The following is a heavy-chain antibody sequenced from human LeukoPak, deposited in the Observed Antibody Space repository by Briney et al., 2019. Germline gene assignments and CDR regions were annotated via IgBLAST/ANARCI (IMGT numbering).Heavy chain of an antibody. D-gene: IGHD6-13*01. CDR1: GFTFSSYA. J-gene: IGHJ6*02. Sequence: AGGSLRLSCAASGFTFSSYAMSWVRQAPGKGLEWVSAISGSGGSTYYADSEKGRFTISRDNSKNTLYLQMNSLRAEDTAVYYCAKDWLAAAVHYHYGMDVWGQGTTVTVSS. CDR3: AKDWLAAAVHYHYGMDV. V-gene: IGHV3-23*01. CDR2: ISGSGGST.